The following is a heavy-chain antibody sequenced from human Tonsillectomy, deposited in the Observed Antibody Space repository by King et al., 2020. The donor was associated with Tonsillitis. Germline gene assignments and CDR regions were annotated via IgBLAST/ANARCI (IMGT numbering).Heavy chain of an antibody. Sequence: VQLQESGGGVVQPGRSLRLSCVGYGFTFNNYPMHWVRQAPGKGLEWVAVISYDGSKKYYADSVKGRFTISRDNSKNTLYLQMNSLRVEDTAVYSCARDVGPGIAASGTLDPWGQGSLVAVSS. CDR3: ARDVGPGIAASGTLDP. CDR1: GFTFNNYP. D-gene: IGHD6-13*01. V-gene: IGHV3-30*04. J-gene: IGHJ5*02. CDR2: ISYDGSKK.